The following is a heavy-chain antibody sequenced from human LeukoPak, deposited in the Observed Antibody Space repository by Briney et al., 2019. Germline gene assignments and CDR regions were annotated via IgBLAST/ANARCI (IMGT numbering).Heavy chain of an antibody. V-gene: IGHV1-2*02. CDR3: ARGGHIVVVTAIF. J-gene: IGHJ4*02. CDR1: GYTFTGYY. Sequence: ASVKVSCKASGYTFTGYYMHWVRQAPGQGLEWMGWVNPNSGGTNYAQKFQGRVTMTRDTSISTAYMELSRLRSDDTAVYYCARGGHIVVVTAIFWGQGTLVTVSS. D-gene: IGHD2-21*02. CDR2: VNPNSGGT.